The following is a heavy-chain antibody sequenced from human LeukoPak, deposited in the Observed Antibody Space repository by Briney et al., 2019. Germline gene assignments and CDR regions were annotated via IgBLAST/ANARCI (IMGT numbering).Heavy chain of an antibody. CDR3: AKDGDSSGWYYGYFDF. V-gene: IGHV3-23*01. CDR1: GFTFSSYA. J-gene: IGHJ4*02. Sequence: GGSLRLSCAASGFTFSSYAMTWVRQAPGKGLEWVSAISGSGGTSYYADSVKGRFTISRDNSKNTLYLQMNSLRAEDTAVYYCAKDGDSSGWYYGYFDFWGQGTLVTVSS. CDR2: ISGSGGTS. D-gene: IGHD6-19*01.